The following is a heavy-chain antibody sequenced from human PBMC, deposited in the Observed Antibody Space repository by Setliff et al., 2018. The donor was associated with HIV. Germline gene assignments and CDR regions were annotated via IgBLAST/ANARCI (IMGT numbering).Heavy chain of an antibody. V-gene: IGHV1-2*02. D-gene: IGHD1-1*01. CDR1: GFTFTGYY. CDR2: IDPNTGAT. J-gene: IGHJ4*02. CDR3: ASPDENNSGPVY. Sequence: ASVKVSCKPSGFTFTGYYLHWVRQAPGQGLEWMGWIDPNTGATNFEQKFQDRVSMTRDTSIPTVYMVLNRLRPGDTAVYYCASPDENNSGPVYWGQGTLVTVSS.